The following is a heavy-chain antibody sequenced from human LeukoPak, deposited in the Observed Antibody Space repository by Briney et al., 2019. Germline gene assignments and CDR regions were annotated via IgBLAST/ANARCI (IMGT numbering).Heavy chain of an antibody. V-gene: IGHV4-59*08. CDR2: IYYSGDT. J-gene: IGHJ4*02. CDR3: ARYGDGYRFAY. Sequence: SETLSLTCTVSGGSISSYYWTWIRQPPGKGLEWIGYIYYSGDTRYNPSLKSRVTISVDTSKNQFSLQVNSVTAADTAVYYCARYGDGYRFAYWGQGTLVTVSS. CDR1: GGSISSYY. D-gene: IGHD5-24*01.